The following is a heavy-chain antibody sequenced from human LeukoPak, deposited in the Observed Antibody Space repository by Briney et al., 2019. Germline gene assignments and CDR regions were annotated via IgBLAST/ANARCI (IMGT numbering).Heavy chain of an antibody. Sequence: SETLSLTCAVYGGSFSGYYWSWIRQPPGKGLEWIGEINHSGSTNYNPSLKSRVTISVDTSKNQFSLKLSSVTAADTAVYYCARVTGYHITIFGVEEYYYMDVWGKGTTVTVSS. V-gene: IGHV4-34*01. J-gene: IGHJ6*03. CDR1: GGSFSGYY. CDR2: INHSGST. D-gene: IGHD3-3*01. CDR3: ARVTGYHITIFGVEEYYYMDV.